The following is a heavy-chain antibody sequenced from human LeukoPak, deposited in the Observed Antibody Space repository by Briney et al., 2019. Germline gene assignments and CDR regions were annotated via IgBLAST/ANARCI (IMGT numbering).Heavy chain of an antibody. CDR3: ARDGNYGSGSYYETSKPERGPNNYYYYMDV. D-gene: IGHD3-10*01. J-gene: IGHJ6*03. CDR2: INPSGGST. V-gene: IGHV1-46*01. Sequence: ASVKVSCKASGYTFTSYYMHWVRQAPGQGLEWMGIINPSGGSTSYAQKFQGRVTMTRDMSTSTVYMELSSLRSEDTAVYYCARDGNYGSGSYYETSKPERGPNNYYYYMDVWGKGTTVTVSS. CDR1: GYTFTSYY.